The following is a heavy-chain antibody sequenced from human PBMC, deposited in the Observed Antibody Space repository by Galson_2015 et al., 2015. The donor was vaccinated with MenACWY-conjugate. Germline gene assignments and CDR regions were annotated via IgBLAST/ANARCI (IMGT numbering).Heavy chain of an antibody. V-gene: IGHV4-4*02. Sequence: EIYHSGSTNYNPSLKSRVSISVDKSKNQFSLKLSSVAAADTAVYYCARRGPGSDFWSGYYSFDYWGQG. CDR3: ARRGPGSDFWSGYYSFDY. J-gene: IGHJ4*02. D-gene: IGHD3-3*01. CDR2: IYHSGST.